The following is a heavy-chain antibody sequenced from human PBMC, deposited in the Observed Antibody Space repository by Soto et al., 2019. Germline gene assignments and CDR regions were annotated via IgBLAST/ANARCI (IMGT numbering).Heavy chain of an antibody. Sequence: QITLKESGPTLVKPTQTLTLTCTFSGFSLSTSGVGVGWIRQPPGKALEWLALIYWDDDKRYSPSLKSRLTINKDPSKNQVVLTMTNMDPVDTATYYCAHSRRLSGYEYYYYYYGMDVWGQGTTVTVSS. CDR2: IYWDDDK. CDR3: AHSRRLSGYEYYYYYYGMDV. V-gene: IGHV2-5*02. J-gene: IGHJ6*02. D-gene: IGHD5-12*01. CDR1: GFSLSTSGVG.